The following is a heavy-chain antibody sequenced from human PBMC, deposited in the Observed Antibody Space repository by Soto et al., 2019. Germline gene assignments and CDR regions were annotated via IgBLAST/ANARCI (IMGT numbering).Heavy chain of an antibody. D-gene: IGHD2-2*01. CDR2: ISHSGTT. CDR1: GGSFSGYY. Sequence: QVQLQQWGAGLLKPSETLSLTCAVYGGSFSGYYWTWIRKTPGKGLEWIGEISHSGTTNYKPSLKSRVTISADPSQKQCSLNLNSVTAADSGVYYCARGECSSNYCFTRWALDIWGQGTVVTVSS. CDR3: ARGECSSNYCFTRWALDI. V-gene: IGHV4-34*01. J-gene: IGHJ3*02.